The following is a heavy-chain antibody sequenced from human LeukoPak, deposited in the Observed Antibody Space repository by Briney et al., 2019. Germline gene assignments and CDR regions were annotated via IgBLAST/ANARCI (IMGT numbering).Heavy chain of an antibody. J-gene: IGHJ4*02. V-gene: IGHV3-15*01. CDR1: GFTFSNAW. CDR3: AKDPYDFWSGGDY. CDR2: IKSKTDGGTT. Sequence: GGSLRLSCAASGFTFSNAWMSWVRQAPWKGLEWVGRIKSKTDGGTTDYAAPVKGRFTISRDDSKNTLYLQMNSLKTEDTAVYYCAKDPYDFWSGGDYWGQGTLVTVSS. D-gene: IGHD3-3*01.